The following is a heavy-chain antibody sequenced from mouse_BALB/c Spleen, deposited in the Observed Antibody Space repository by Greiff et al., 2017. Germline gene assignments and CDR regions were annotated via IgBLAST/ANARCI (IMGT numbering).Heavy chain of an antibody. Sequence: EVMLVESGGGLVKPGGSLKLSCAASGFTFSSYAMSWVRQTPEKRLEWVASISSGGSTYYPDSVKGRFTISRDNARNILYLQMSSLRSEDTAMYYCARGRAGYNYWYFDVWGAGTTVTVSS. V-gene: IGHV5-6-5*01. CDR2: ISSGGST. CDR1: GFTFSSYA. J-gene: IGHJ1*01. CDR3: ARGRAGYNYWYFDV. D-gene: IGHD2-2*01.